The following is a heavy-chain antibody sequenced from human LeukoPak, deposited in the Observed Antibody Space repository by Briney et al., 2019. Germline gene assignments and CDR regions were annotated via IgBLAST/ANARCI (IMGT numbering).Heavy chain of an antibody. CDR2: ISGSGGST. D-gene: IGHD6-19*01. Sequence: GGSLRLSCAASGFTFSSYGMSWVRQAPGKRLEWVSAISGSGGSTYYADSVKGRFTISRDNSKNTLYLQMNSLRAEDTAVYYCARKEYSSAFDYWGQGTLVTVSS. J-gene: IGHJ4*02. CDR1: GFTFSSYG. CDR3: ARKEYSSAFDY. V-gene: IGHV3-23*01.